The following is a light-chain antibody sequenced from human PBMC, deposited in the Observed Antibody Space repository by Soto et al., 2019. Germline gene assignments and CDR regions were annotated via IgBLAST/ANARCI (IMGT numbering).Light chain of an antibody. CDR2: AAS. CDR1: QSISNY. J-gene: IGKJ2*02. Sequence: GDRVTITCRATQSISNYLNWYQQKPGKAPKVLISAASSLQSGVPSRFSGSGSGTDFTLTISSLQPEDFATYYCQQTYSTPCTFGQGTKLEVK. V-gene: IGKV1-39*01. CDR3: QQTYSTPCT.